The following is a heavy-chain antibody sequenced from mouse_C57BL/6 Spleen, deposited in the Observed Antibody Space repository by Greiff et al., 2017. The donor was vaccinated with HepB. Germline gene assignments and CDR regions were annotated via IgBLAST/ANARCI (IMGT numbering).Heavy chain of an antibody. V-gene: IGHV1-62-2*01. CDR2: FYPGSGSI. J-gene: IGHJ2*01. Sequence: QVQLKQSGAELVKPGASVKLSCKASGYTFTEYTIHWVKQRSGQGLEWIGWFYPGSGSIKYNEKFKDKATLTADKSSSTVYMELSRLTSEDSAVYFCARHGRGYYGNYEGYFDYWGQGTTLTVSS. D-gene: IGHD2-1*01. CDR1: GYTFTEYT. CDR3: ARHGRGYYGNYEGYFDY.